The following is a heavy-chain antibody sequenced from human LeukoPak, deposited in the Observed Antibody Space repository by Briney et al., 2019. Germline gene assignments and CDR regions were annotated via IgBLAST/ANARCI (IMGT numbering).Heavy chain of an antibody. Sequence: GGSLRLSCAASGFTFSSHWMHWVRQAPGKGLVWVSRINTEGSTTTYADSVKGRFTISRDNAKKSLYLQMNSLSAEDTAVYYCARDRVGGSYVFDIWGQGTMVTVSS. CDR3: ARDRVGGSYVFDI. CDR1: GFTFSSHW. V-gene: IGHV3-74*01. D-gene: IGHD1-26*01. J-gene: IGHJ3*02. CDR2: INTEGSTT.